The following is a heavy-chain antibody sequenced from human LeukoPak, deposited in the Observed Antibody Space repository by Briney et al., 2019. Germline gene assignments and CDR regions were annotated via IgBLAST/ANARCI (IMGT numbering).Heavy chain of an antibody. D-gene: IGHD6-13*01. CDR1: GFTFSSYA. J-gene: IGHJ4*02. V-gene: IGHV3-23*01. CDR3: AKRYSSSWELDY. CDR2: ISGSGGST. Sequence: PGGSLRLSCAASGFTFSSYAMSWVRQAPGKGLESVSAISGSGGSTYYADSVKGRFTISRDNSKNTLYLQMNSLRAEDTAVYYCAKRYSSSWELDYWGQGTLVTVSS.